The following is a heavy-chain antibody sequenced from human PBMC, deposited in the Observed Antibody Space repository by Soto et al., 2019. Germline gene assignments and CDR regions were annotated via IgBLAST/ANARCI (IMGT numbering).Heavy chain of an antibody. CDR2: MFHSGST. CDR1: GDSVITNRW. J-gene: IGHJ4*02. V-gene: IGHV4-4*02. CDR3: VRSPGWYKIDS. Sequence: QLQLQESGPGLVKPSGTLSLTCTVSGDSVITNRWSGWVRQSPGKGLEWIADMFHSGSTNYSPSLESRVTLSVDKSSQQFSLKMHSVTAADTAVYFCVRSPGWYKIDSWGQGIVVTVSS. D-gene: IGHD6-19*01.